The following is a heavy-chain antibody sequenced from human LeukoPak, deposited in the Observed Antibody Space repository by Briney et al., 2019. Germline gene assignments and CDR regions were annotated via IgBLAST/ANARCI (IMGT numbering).Heavy chain of an antibody. CDR1: GFTVSSNY. CDR2: IYSGGST. Sequence: GGSLRLSCAASGFTVSSNYMSWVRQAPGKGLEWVSVIYSGGSTYYADSVKGRFTISRDNSKNTLYLQMNSLRAEDTAVYYCARGVVVTATSGNDYWGQGTLVTVSS. D-gene: IGHD3-16*02. CDR3: ARGVVVTATSGNDY. V-gene: IGHV3-53*01. J-gene: IGHJ4*02.